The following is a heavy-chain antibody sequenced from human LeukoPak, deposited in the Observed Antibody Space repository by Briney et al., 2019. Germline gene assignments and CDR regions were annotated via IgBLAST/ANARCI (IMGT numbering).Heavy chain of an antibody. CDR2: IYYGGST. J-gene: IGHJ3*02. CDR3: ARSANMVRGAVGAFEI. D-gene: IGHD3-10*01. V-gene: IGHV4-39*01. CDR1: GGSISSSSYY. Sequence: SETLSLTCTVSGGSISSSSYYWGWIRQPPGKGLEWIGSIYYGGSTYYNPSLKSRVTISVDTSKNQFSLKLSSVTAADTAVYYCARSANMVRGAVGAFEIWGQGTMVTVSS.